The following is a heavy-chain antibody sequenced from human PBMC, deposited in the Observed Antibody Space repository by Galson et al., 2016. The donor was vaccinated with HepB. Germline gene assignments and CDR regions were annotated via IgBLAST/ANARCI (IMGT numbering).Heavy chain of an antibody. D-gene: IGHD6-19*01. J-gene: IGHJ4*02. CDR3: ARGRSGWSRVFDY. CDR1: GFTVSSNY. Sequence: SLRLSCAASGFTVSSNYLTWVRQAPGKGLEWVSVIYTGGSTYYADSVKGRFTISRDNSKNTMYLQMKSLSAGDTAVYYCARGRSGWSRVFDYWGQGTLVTVSS. CDR2: IYTGGST. V-gene: IGHV3-53*01.